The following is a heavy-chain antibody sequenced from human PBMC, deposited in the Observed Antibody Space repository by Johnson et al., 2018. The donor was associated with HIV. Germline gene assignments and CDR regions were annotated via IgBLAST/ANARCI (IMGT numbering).Heavy chain of an antibody. J-gene: IGHJ3*02. D-gene: IGHD2-2*01. V-gene: IGHV3-66*01. CDR1: GFTFSSSA. CDR2: IYSGGST. CDR3: ARNGLVPAAKGVAFDI. Sequence: EVQLVEYGGGLVQPGGSLRLSCAASGFTFSSSAMHWVHQAPGKGLEWVSVIYSGGSTYYADSVKGRFTISRDNSKNTLYLQMNSLRAEDTAVYYCARNGLVPAAKGVAFDIWGQGTMVTGSS.